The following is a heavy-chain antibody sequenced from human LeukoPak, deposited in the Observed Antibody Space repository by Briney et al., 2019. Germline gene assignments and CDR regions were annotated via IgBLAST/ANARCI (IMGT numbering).Heavy chain of an antibody. CDR1: GFTFSSYE. V-gene: IGHV3-48*03. Sequence: PGGSLRLSCAASGFTFSSYEMNWVRQAPGKGLEWVSYISSSGSTIYYADSVKGRFTISRDNAKNSLYLQMNSLRAEDTAVYYCARGNVVVVEAIWFDPWGQGTLVTVSS. D-gene: IGHD2-15*01. J-gene: IGHJ5*02. CDR2: ISSSGSTI. CDR3: ARGNVVVVEAIWFDP.